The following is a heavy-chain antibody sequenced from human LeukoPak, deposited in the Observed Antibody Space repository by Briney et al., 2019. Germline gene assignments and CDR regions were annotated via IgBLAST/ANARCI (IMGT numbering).Heavy chain of an antibody. CDR3: ASHYSESGFDVFDI. V-gene: IGHV6-1*01. D-gene: IGHD6-13*01. CDR1: GDSVSSNRAA. J-gene: IGHJ3*02. CDR2: TYYRSKWYN. Sequence: SQTLSLTCAISGDSVSSNRAAWHWIRQSPSRGLEWLGRTYYRSKWYNDYAVSVKSRISINPDTSKNQFSLRLTSVTAADTALYYCASHYSESGFDVFDIWGHGTLVTVSS.